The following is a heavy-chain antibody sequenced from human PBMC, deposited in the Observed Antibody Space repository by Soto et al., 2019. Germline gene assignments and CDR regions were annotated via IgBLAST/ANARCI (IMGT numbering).Heavy chain of an antibody. CDR1: GYTFTSYG. J-gene: IGHJ4*02. D-gene: IGHD5-18*01. V-gene: IGHV1-18*01. Sequence: ASVKVSCKASGYTFTSYGISWVRQAPGQGLEWMGWISAYNGNTNYAQKLQGRVTMTTDTSTSTAYMDPVDTATYYCARKGRLAIDYWGQGTLVTVSS. CDR3: LAIDY. CDR2: ISAYNGNT.